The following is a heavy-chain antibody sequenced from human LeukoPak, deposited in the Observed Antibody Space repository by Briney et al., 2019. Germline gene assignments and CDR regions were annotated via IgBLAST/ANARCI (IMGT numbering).Heavy chain of an antibody. CDR2: TISSSSYI. Sequence: GGSLRLSGGASALAFSSNSMNWVGRAPGRGLEGVSSTISSSSYIYYADSVKGRFTISRDNAKNSLYPQMNSLRAEDTAVYYCARVQYSGYDSVRAGTGLDYWGQGTLVTVSS. CDR3: ARVQYSGYDSVRAGTGLDY. CDR1: ALAFSSNS. V-gene: IGHV3-21*01. D-gene: IGHD5-12*01. J-gene: IGHJ4*02.